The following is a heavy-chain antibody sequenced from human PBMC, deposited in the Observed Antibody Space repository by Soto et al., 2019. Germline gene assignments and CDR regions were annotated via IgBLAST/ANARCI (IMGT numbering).Heavy chain of an antibody. D-gene: IGHD2-21*02. CDR1: GGTFSSYA. Sequence: GASVKVSCKASGGTFSSYAISWVRQAPGQGLEWMGGIIPIFGTANYAQKFQGRVTITADESTSTAYMELSSLRSEDTAVYYCARDTYCGGDCYSFGYYYYYGMDVWGQGTTVTVSS. CDR2: IIPIFGTA. CDR3: ARDTYCGGDCYSFGYYYYYGMDV. V-gene: IGHV1-69*13. J-gene: IGHJ6*02.